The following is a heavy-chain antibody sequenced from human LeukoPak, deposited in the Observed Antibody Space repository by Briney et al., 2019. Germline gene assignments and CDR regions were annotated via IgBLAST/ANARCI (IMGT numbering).Heavy chain of an antibody. V-gene: IGHV1-46*01. Sequence: RASVKVSCKASGYTFTSYYMHWVRQAPGQGLEWMGIINPSGGSTSYAQKFQGRVTMTRDTPTSTAYMELSSLRSEDTAVYYCARGGLAVANYYYYYGMDVWGQGTTVTVSS. J-gene: IGHJ6*02. D-gene: IGHD6-19*01. CDR3: ARGGLAVANYYYYYGMDV. CDR2: INPSGGST. CDR1: GYTFTSYY.